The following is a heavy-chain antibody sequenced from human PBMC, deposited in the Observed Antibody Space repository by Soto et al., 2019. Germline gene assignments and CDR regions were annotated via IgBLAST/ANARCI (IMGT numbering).Heavy chain of an antibody. V-gene: IGHV3-21*01. Sequence: EVQLVESGGGLVKPGGSLRLSCAASGFTFSSYSMNWVRQAPGKGLEWVSSISSSSSYIYYADSVKGRFTISRDNAKNSLYLQMNSLRAEDTAVYYCAGSYSSSWYASFDAFDIWGQGTMVTVSS. CDR2: ISSSSSYI. D-gene: IGHD6-13*01. J-gene: IGHJ3*02. CDR3: AGSYSSSWYASFDAFDI. CDR1: GFTFSSYS.